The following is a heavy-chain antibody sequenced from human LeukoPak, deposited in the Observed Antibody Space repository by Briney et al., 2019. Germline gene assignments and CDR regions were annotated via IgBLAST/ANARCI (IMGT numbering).Heavy chain of an antibody. CDR3: AKAIDGSGSYTPVDY. CDR1: GFTFSSYG. CDR2: IRYDGSNK. Sequence: GGSLRLSCAASGFTFSSYGMHWVRQAPGKGLEWVAFIRYDGSNKYYADSVKGRFTISRDNSKNTLYLQMNSLRAEDTAVYYCAKAIDGSGSYTPVDYWGQGTLVTVSS. V-gene: IGHV3-30*02. J-gene: IGHJ4*02. D-gene: IGHD3-10*01.